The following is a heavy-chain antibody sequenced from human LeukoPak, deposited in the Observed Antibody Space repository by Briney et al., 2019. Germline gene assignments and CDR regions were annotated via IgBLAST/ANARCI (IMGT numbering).Heavy chain of an antibody. D-gene: IGHD2-2*01. CDR2: IRYDGSNK. V-gene: IGHV3-30*02. J-gene: IGHJ4*02. CDR1: GFTFSNYA. CDR3: AKDRPKIVVVPAAISRLDY. Sequence: GGSLRLSCAASGFTFSNYAMHWVRQAPGKGLEWVTFIRYDGSNKYYAESVKGRFTISRDNSKNTLYLQMNSLRAEDTAVYYCAKDRPKIVVVPAAISRLDYWGQGTLVTVSS.